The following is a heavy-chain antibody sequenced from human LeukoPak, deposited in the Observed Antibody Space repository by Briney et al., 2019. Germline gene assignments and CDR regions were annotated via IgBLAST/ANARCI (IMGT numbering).Heavy chain of an antibody. D-gene: IGHD6-13*01. CDR3: AKDFPEYSSSWYLE. CDR2: TSDGGDST. CDR1: GFTFSNYA. J-gene: IGHJ4*02. V-gene: IGHV3-23*01. Sequence: GGPLRLSCAASGFTFSNYAMSWVRQAPGKGLEWVSGTSDGGDSTYYADSVKGRITISRDNSKNTVYLQMNSLRAEDTAVYYCAKDFPEYSSSWYLEWGQGTLVTVSS.